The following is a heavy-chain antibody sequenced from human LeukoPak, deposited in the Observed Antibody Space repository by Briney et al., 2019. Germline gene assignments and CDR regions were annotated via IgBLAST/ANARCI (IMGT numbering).Heavy chain of an antibody. J-gene: IGHJ4*02. V-gene: IGHV3-33*01. CDR3: ARDASLGYCSSTSCYKDY. Sequence: GRSLRLSCAASGFTFSSYGIHWVRQAPGKGLEWVALIWNDGSDKYYADSVKGRFTISRDNSKNTLYLQMNSLRAEDTAVYYCARDASLGYCSSTSCYKDYWGQGTLDTVSS. CDR2: IWNDGSDK. D-gene: IGHD2-2*02. CDR1: GFTFSSYG.